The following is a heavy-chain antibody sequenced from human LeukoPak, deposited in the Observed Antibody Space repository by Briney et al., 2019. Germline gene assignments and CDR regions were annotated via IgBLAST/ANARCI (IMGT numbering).Heavy chain of an antibody. J-gene: IGHJ5*02. CDR3: ARSGNPGNDLFDP. D-gene: IGHD1-26*01. CDR1: GFTFSSYS. CDR2: ISSSSSYI. Sequence: GGSLRLSCAASGFTFSSYSMNWVRQAPGKGLEWVSCISSSSSYIYYADSVKGRFTISRDNAKNSLYLQMNSLRAGDTAVYYCARSGNPGNDLFDPWGLGTLVTVSS. V-gene: IGHV3-21*01.